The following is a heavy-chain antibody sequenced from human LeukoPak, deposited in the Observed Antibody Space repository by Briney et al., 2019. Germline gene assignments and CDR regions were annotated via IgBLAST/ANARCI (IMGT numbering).Heavy chain of an antibody. CDR2: ISSSSTI. CDR3: ARYAFIGGFDY. J-gene: IGHJ4*02. D-gene: IGHD3-16*01. Sequence: GGSLRLSCAASGFTFSSYEMNWVRQAPGEGLEWVSYISSSSTIYYADSVKGRFTISRDNAKNSLYLQMNSLRAEDTAVYYCARYAFIGGFDYWGQGTLVTVSS. V-gene: IGHV3-48*03. CDR1: GFTFSSYE.